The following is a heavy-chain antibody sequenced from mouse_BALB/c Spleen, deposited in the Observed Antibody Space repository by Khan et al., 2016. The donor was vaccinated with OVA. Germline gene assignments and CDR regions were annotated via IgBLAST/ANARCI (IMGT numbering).Heavy chain of an antibody. CDR1: GYTFTSYT. V-gene: IGHV1-4*01. CDR2: INPSHGYT. J-gene: IGHJ3*01. D-gene: IGHD2-14*01. CDR3: VRDGAYHRNDGWFAY. Sequence: VQLQQSGAELARPGASVKMSCKASGYTFTSYTIHWIKQRPGQGLEWIGYINPSHGYTNYNQKFKDKATLTTDKSSTTAFLQLRSLTSDDSAVYNCVRDGAYHRNDGWFAYWGQGTLVTVSA.